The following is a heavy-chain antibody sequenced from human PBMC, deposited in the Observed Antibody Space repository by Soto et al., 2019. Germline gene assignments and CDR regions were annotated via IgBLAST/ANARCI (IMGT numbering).Heavy chain of an antibody. D-gene: IGHD1-26*01. V-gene: IGHV4-59*08. Sequence: QVQLQESGPGLVKPSETLSLTCTVSGGSISSYYWCWIRQPPGKGLEWIGYIYYSGSTNYNPSLKGRVTISVDTSKNQFSLKLSSVTAADTAVYYCARRYGSAIDYWGQGTLVTVSS. CDR3: ARRYGSAIDY. J-gene: IGHJ4*02. CDR1: GGSISSYY. CDR2: IYYSGST.